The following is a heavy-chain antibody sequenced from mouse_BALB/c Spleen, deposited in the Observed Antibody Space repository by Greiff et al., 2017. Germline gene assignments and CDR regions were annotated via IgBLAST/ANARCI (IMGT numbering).Heavy chain of an antibody. D-gene: IGHD2-1*01. CDR2: ISSGGSYT. V-gene: IGHV5-9-4*01. CDR1: GFTFSSYA. J-gene: IGHJ3*01. CDR3: ARSALYGNSEVGFAY. Sequence: EVKLVESGGGLVKPGGSLKLSCAASGFTFSSYAMSWVRQSPEKRLEWVAEISSGGSYTYYPDTVTGRFTISRDNAKNTLYLEMSSLRSEDTAMYYCARSALYGNSEVGFAYWGQGTLVTVS.